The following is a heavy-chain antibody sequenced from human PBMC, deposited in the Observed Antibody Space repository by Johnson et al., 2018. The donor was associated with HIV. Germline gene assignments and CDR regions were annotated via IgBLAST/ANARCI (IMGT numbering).Heavy chain of an antibody. CDR2: ISYGGGKK. CDR1: GFIFSNYG. Sequence: QVQLVESGGGVVQPGGSLRLSCAASGFIFSNYGMHWVRQAPGKGLEWVAVISYGGGKKYYGDSVEGRFTISKAISKNTLYLQMDSLRPEDTAVYYCARGKGWLDAFDIWGQGTMVTVSS. J-gene: IGHJ3*02. D-gene: IGHD3-22*01. V-gene: IGHV3-30*03. CDR3: ARGKGWLDAFDI.